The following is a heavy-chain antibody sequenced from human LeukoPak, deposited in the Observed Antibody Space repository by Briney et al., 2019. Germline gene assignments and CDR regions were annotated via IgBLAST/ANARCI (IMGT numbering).Heavy chain of an antibody. Sequence: PSATLSLTCTVSGGSISSYYWSWIRQPAGKGLEWIGRIYTSGGTNYNPSLKSRVTMSVDTSKNQFSLKLSSVTAADTAVYYCARVPIAAAGLYYYYYMDVWGKGTTVTVSS. D-gene: IGHD6-13*01. J-gene: IGHJ6*03. CDR2: IYTSGGT. V-gene: IGHV4-4*07. CDR3: ARVPIAAAGLYYYYYMDV. CDR1: GGSISSYY.